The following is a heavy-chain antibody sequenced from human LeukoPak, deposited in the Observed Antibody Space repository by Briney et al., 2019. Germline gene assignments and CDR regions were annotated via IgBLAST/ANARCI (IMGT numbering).Heavy chain of an antibody. CDR3: ARHYYGGNSPLDY. D-gene: IGHD4-23*01. J-gene: IGHJ4*02. V-gene: IGHV3-9*01. CDR2: ISWNRGSI. Sequence: GGSLRLSCAASGFTFDDYAMHWVRQAPGKGLEWVSGISWNRGSIGYADSVKGRFTISRDNAKNSLYLQMNSLRAEDTALYYCARHYYGGNSPLDYWGRGTLVTVSS. CDR1: GFTFDDYA.